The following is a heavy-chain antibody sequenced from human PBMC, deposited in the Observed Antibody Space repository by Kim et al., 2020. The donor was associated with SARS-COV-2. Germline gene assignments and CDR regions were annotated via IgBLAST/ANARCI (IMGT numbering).Heavy chain of an antibody. V-gene: IGHV6-1*01. CDR3: ARTRIAAAAHYNWFDP. D-gene: IGHD6-13*01. CDR1: GDSVPSNSAA. Sequence: SQTLSLTCAISGDSVPSNSAAWNWIRQSPSRGLEWLGRTYYRSKWYNDYAVSVKSRITINPDTSKNQFSLQLNSVTPEDTAVYYCARTRIAAAAHYNWFDPWGQGTLVTVSS. CDR2: TYYRSKWYN. J-gene: IGHJ5*02.